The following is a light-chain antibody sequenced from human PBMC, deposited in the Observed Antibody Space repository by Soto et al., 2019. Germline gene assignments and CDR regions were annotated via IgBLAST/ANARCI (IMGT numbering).Light chain of an antibody. CDR2: EFS. Sequence: QSALTQPASVSGSPGQSITISCTGTSSDVGDYKYVSWYQHHPGEAPKLIVYEFSKRPSGVSNRFSGSKSGNTASLTISGLDAEDEADYYCRSYTSSSTLFGGGTKLTVL. CDR3: RSYTSSSTL. CDR1: SSDVGDYKY. J-gene: IGLJ2*01. V-gene: IGLV2-14*01.